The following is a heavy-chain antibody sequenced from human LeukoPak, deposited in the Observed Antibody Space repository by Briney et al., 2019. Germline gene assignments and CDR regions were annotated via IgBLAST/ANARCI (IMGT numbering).Heavy chain of an antibody. V-gene: IGHV1-46*01. CDR1: GYTFTIYY. CDR3: ARDQEGFDY. J-gene: IGHJ4*02. Sequence: ASVKVSFKASGYTFTIYYMHWVRQAPGQGLEWMGIINPSGGSTSYAQKFQGRVTVTRDTSTSTVHMELSGLRSEDTAVYYCARDQEGFDYWGQGTLVTVSS. CDR2: INPSGGST.